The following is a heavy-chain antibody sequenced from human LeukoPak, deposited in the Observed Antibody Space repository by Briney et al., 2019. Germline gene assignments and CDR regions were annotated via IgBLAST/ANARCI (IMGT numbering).Heavy chain of an antibody. V-gene: IGHV4-34*01. CDR3: ARQGQWLVTSGNWFDP. CDR1: GGSFSGYY. D-gene: IGHD6-19*01. CDR2: INHSGST. Sequence: SETLSLTCAVYGGSFSGYYWSWIRQPPGKGLEWIGEINHSGSTNYNPSLKSRVTISVDTSKNQFSLKLSSVTAADTAVYYCARQGQWLVTSGNWFDPWGQGALVTVSS. J-gene: IGHJ5*02.